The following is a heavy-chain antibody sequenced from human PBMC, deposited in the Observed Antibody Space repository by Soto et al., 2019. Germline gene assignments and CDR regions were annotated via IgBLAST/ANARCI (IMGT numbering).Heavy chain of an antibody. CDR1: GYTFTGYY. CDR2: INPNSGGT. D-gene: IGHD2-2*02. CDR3: ARDEVGYCSSTSCYSREPYYYYGMDV. Sequence: ASVKVSCKASGYTFTGYYMHWVRQAPGQGLEWMGWINPNSGGTNYAQKFQGRVTMTRDTSISTAYMELSRLRSDDTAVYYCARDEVGYCSSTSCYSREPYYYYGMDVWGQGPTVTVSS. V-gene: IGHV1-2*02. J-gene: IGHJ6*02.